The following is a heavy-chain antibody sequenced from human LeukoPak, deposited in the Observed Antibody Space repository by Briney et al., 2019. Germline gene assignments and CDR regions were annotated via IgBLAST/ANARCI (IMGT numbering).Heavy chain of an antibody. V-gene: IGHV3-48*03. CDR1: GFTFSSYE. D-gene: IGHD3-10*01. J-gene: IGHJ5*02. CDR2: ISSSGSTI. Sequence: GGTLRLSCAASGFTFSSYEMNWVRQARGKGLEWVSYISSSGSTIYYADSVKGRFTISRDNAKNSLYLQMNSLRAEDTAVYYCARGYMVRGVRWFDPWGQGTLVTVSS. CDR3: ARGYMVRGVRWFDP.